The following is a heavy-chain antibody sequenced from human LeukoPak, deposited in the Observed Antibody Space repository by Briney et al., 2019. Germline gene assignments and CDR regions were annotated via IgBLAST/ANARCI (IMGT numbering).Heavy chain of an antibody. CDR3: ARSPRYSGYDTPTD. CDR1: GYTFTSYD. D-gene: IGHD5-12*01. V-gene: IGHV1-8*01. Sequence: ASVKVSCKASGYTFTSYDINWVRQATGQGLEWMGWMNPNSGNTGYAQKFQGRVTMTRNTSISTAYMELSSLRSEDTAVYYCARSPRYSGYDTPTDWGQGTLVTVSS. CDR2: MNPNSGNT. J-gene: IGHJ4*02.